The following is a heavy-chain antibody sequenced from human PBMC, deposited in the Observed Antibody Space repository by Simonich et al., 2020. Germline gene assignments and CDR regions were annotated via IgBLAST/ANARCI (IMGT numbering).Heavy chain of an antibody. D-gene: IGHD5-12*01. J-gene: IGHJ4*02. V-gene: IGHV1-2*02. CDR2: INPNSGGT. CDR3: ASSKLATIDY. Sequence: QVQLVQSGAAVKKPGASVKVSCKASGYTFTGYYMHWVRPAPGQGLEWMGWINPNSGGTNDAQKFQGRVTMTRDTSISTAYMELSRLRSDDTAVYYCASSKLATIDYWGQGTLVTVSA. CDR1: GYTFTGYY.